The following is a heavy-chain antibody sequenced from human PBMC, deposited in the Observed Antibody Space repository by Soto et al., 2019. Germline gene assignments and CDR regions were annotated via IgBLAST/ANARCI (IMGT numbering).Heavy chain of an antibody. V-gene: IGHV1-69*12. CDR2: IMPIFRTA. J-gene: IGHJ6*02. Sequence: QVQVVQSGAEVKKPGSSVKVSCKTSGGTFSTAAISWVRQAPGQGLEWMGGIMPIFRTADYAQKFQGRVTITADESASIAYLELSSLRSEDTAGYYCARDEDRAQLGGNYYFLMDVWGQCTTVTVTS. D-gene: IGHD3-10*01. CDR3: ARDEDRAQLGGNYYFLMDV. CDR1: GGTFSTAA.